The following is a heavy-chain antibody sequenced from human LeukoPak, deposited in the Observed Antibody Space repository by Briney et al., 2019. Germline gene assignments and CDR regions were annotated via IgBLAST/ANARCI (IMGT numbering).Heavy chain of an antibody. CDR3: ARSLYSSSWYDYYYYGMDV. J-gene: IGHJ6*02. V-gene: IGHV3-7*01. D-gene: IGHD6-13*01. CDR2: IKQDGSEK. CDR1: GFTFSSYW. Sequence: GGSLRLSCAASGFTFSSYWMSWVRQAPGKGLEWVANIKQDGSEKYYVDSVKGRFTISRDNAKNSLYLQMNSLRAEDTAVYYCARSLYSSSWYDYYYYGMDVWGQGTTVTVSS.